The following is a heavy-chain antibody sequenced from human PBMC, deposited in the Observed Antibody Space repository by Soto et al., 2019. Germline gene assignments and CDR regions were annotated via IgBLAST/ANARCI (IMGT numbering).Heavy chain of an antibody. CDR2: INAGNGNT. V-gene: IGHV1-3*01. J-gene: IGHJ4*02. CDR3: PCDRSHYDSSGYYFGY. CDR1: GYTFTSYA. Sequence: QVQLVQSGAEVKKPGASVKVSCKASGYTFTSYAMHWVRQAPGQRLEWMGWINAGNGNTKYSQKFQGRVTITRYTSASTAYMELSRLRSEDTAVYYCPCDRSHYDSSGYYFGYWGQGTLVTVSS. D-gene: IGHD3-22*01.